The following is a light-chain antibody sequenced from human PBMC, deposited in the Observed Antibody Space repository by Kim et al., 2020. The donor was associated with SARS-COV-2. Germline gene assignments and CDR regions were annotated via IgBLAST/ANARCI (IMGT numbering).Light chain of an antibody. J-gene: IGKJ2*01. CDR3: QQSYSSPYT. Sequence: SASGGDRVTITCRASQSISSYLNWYRQKPGRAPNLLIYAASSLQSGVPSRFSGGGSGTDFTLTISSLQPEDFATYYCQQSYSSPYTFGQGTKLEI. V-gene: IGKV1-39*01. CDR1: QSISSY. CDR2: AAS.